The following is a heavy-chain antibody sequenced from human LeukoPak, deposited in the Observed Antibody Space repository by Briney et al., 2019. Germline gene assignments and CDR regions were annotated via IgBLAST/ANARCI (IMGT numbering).Heavy chain of an antibody. D-gene: IGHD7-27*01. V-gene: IGHV1-2*06. J-gene: IGHJ4*02. Sequence: ASVKVSCKASGYTFIDYYIHWLRQAPGQGLEWMGRINPNIPNTDDTDYAQNFQGRVTMTRDTSISTAFMELSRLTSDDTAVYYCARDLPSTSNWELDYWGQGTLATVSS. CDR1: GYTFIDYY. CDR2: INPNIPNTDDT. CDR3: ARDLPSTSNWELDY.